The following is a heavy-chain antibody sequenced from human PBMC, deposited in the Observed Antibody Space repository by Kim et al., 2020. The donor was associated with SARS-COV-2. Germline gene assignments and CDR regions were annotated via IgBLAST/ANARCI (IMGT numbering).Heavy chain of an antibody. J-gene: IGHJ6*02. Sequence: ASVKVSCKASGYNFTSYAMNWVRQAPGQGLEWMGWINTNTGNPTYAQGFTGRFVFSLDTSVSTAYLQISSLKAEDTAVYYCARDLVVVVADDYYYYGMDVWGQGTTVTVSS. D-gene: IGHD2-15*01. V-gene: IGHV7-4-1*02. CDR1: GYNFTSYA. CDR2: INTNTGNP. CDR3: ARDLVVVVADDYYYYGMDV.